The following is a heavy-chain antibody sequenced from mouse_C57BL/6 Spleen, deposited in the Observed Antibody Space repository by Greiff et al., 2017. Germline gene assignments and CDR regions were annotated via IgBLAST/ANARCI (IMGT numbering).Heavy chain of an antibody. J-gene: IGHJ4*01. CDR2: ISSGSSTI. V-gene: IGHV5-17*01. CDR1: GFTFSDYG. D-gene: IGHD1-1*01. Sequence: EVMLVESGGGLVKPGGSLKLSCAASGFTFSDYGMHWVRQAPEKGLEWVAYISSGSSTIYYADTVKGRFTISVDNAKNTLFLQMTSLRSEDPAMYYCARYYYGSSYLYYAIEYWGQGTLVTVSS. CDR3: ARYYYGSSYLYYAIEY.